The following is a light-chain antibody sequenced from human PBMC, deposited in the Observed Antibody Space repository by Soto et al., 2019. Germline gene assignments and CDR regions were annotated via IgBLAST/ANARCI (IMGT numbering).Light chain of an antibody. V-gene: IGKV3-11*01. Sequence: EVVLTQSPATLSLSPGERATLSCRASQNVRTFLDWYQQKPGQAPRLLIYGASNRATGIPARFSGSGSGTDFTLTISRLEPEDFAVYYCQQRSNWPPITFGQGTRLEIK. CDR2: GAS. J-gene: IGKJ5*01. CDR1: QNVRTF. CDR3: QQRSNWPPIT.